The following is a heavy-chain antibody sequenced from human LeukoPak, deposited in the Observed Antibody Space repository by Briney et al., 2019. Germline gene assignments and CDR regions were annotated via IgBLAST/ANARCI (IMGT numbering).Heavy chain of an antibody. CDR2: IHTSEST. CDR3: ARDHHYYDRSGHDY. CDR1: GGSISGYY. J-gene: IGHJ4*02. D-gene: IGHD3-22*01. Sequence: SETLSLTCTVSGGSISGYYWSWIRQPAGKGLEWIGRIHTSESTNYNPSLKSRVTMSVDTSNYQFSPKLSSVTAADTAVYYCARDHHYYDRSGHDYWGQGTLVTVSS. V-gene: IGHV4-4*07.